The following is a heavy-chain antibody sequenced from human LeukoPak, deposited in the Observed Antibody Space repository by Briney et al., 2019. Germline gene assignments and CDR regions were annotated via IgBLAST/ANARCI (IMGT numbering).Heavy chain of an antibody. Sequence: PSETLSLTCTVSGGSISSYYWSWIRQPPGKGLEWIGYIYYSGSTNYNPSLKSRVTISVDTSKNQFSLKLSPVTAADTAVYYCARGTVGATADFDYWGQGTLVTVSS. J-gene: IGHJ4*02. D-gene: IGHD1-26*01. V-gene: IGHV4-59*01. CDR3: ARGTVGATADFDY. CDR2: IYYSGST. CDR1: GGSISSYY.